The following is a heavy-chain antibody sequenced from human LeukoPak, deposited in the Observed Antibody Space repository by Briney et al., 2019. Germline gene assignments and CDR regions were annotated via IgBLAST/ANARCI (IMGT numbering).Heavy chain of an antibody. J-gene: IGHJ4*02. Sequence: GGSLRLSCAASGFLFGSFAMSWVRQAPGKGLEWVSTISGSGDTTYYADSVKGRFTISRDNSKNMLYLQMNSLRVEDTAVYYCAKHMQLGPLDYWGQGTLVTVSS. CDR1: GFLFGSFA. CDR3: AKHMQLGPLDY. CDR2: ISGSGDTT. D-gene: IGHD6-6*01. V-gene: IGHV3-23*01.